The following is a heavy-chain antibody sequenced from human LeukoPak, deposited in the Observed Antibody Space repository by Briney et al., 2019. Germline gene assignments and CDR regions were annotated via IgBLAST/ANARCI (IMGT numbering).Heavy chain of an antibody. CDR1: GFTFSSYA. J-gene: IGHJ4*02. Sequence: TGGSLRLSCAASGFTFSSYAMSWVRQAPGKGLEWVSAISGSGGSTYYADSVKGRFTISRDNSKNTLYLQMNSLRAEDTAVYYCATSRGYSYGYLHWGQGTLVTVSS. CDR2: ISGSGGST. V-gene: IGHV3-23*01. CDR3: ATSRGYSYGYLH. D-gene: IGHD5-18*01.